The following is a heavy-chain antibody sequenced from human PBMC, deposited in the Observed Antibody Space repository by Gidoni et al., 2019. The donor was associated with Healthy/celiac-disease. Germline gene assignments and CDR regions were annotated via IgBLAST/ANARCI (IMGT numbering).Heavy chain of an antibody. CDR3: TSSFANWNDVDY. V-gene: IGHV3-15*07. CDR2: IKSKTDGGTT. Sequence: EVQLVESGGGLVKPGGSLRLSCAASGFTFSNAWMNWVRQAPGKGLEWFGRIKSKTDGGTTDYAAPVKGRFTISRDDSKNTLYLQMNSLKTEDTAVYYCTSSFANWNDVDYWGQGTLVTVSS. CDR1: GFTFSNAW. D-gene: IGHD1-1*01. J-gene: IGHJ4*02.